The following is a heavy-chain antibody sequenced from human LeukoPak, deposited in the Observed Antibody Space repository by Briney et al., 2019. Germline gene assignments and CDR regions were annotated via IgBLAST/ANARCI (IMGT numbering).Heavy chain of an antibody. V-gene: IGHV3-48*03. CDR3: ARAPGGGYYYYYGMDV. J-gene: IGHJ6*02. CDR1: GFTFSTYE. Sequence: GGSLRLSCAASGFTFSTYEMNWVRQAPGKGLEWISYISSSGSSIHYADSVKGRVTISRDNARNSLYLQMNSLRAEDTAVYYCARAPGGGYYYYYGMDVWGQGTTVTVSS. CDR2: ISSSGSSI. D-gene: IGHD3-10*01.